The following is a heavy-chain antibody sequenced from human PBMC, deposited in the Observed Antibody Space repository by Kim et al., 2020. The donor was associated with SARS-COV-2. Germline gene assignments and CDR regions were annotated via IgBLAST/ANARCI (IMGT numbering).Heavy chain of an antibody. CDR2: IYWDDDN. J-gene: IGHJ4*02. D-gene: IGHD1-26*01. CDR1: GFSLSTSGAG. Sequence: SGPTLVNPTQTLTLTCTFSGFSLSTSGAGVGWIRQPPGKALEWLALIYWDDDNRYRPSLKSRLTITRDTYKNQVVRTMTNMDPVDTATYFCAHKDSGSSYGLFDYWGQGTLVTVSS. CDR3: AHKDSGSSYGLFDY. V-gene: IGHV2-5*02.